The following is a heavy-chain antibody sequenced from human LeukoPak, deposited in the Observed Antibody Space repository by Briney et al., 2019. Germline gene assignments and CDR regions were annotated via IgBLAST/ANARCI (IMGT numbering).Heavy chain of an antibody. Sequence: SETLSLTCAVYGGSFSGYYWSWIRQPPGKGLEWIGEISHSGSTNYNPSLKSRVTISVDTSKNQFSLKLSSVTAADTAVYYCARGSRIEHYDSSGYYNYWGQGTLVTVSS. CDR2: ISHSGST. J-gene: IGHJ4*02. CDR3: ARGSRIEHYDSSGYYNY. CDR1: GGSFSGYY. D-gene: IGHD3-22*01. V-gene: IGHV4-34*01.